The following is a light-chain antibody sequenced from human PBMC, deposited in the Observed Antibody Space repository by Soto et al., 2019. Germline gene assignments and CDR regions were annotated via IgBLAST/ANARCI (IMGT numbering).Light chain of an antibody. J-gene: IGKJ1*01. V-gene: IGKV3-11*01. CDR2: DAS. CDR1: QSVSSY. Sequence: EIVLTQSPATLSLSPGERATLSCRASQSVSSYLAWYQQKPGQAPRLLIYDASNKATGIPARLSGSGSGTDFTLTISSLEAEDFAVYYCQQRSNWPPWTFGQGTKVEIK. CDR3: QQRSNWPPWT.